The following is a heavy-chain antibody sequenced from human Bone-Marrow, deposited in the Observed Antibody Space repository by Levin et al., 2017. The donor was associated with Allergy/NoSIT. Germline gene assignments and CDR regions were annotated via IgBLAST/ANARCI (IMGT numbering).Heavy chain of an antibody. D-gene: IGHD5-24*01. CDR1: GFTFDDYA. CDR3: AKDSGYKYYFYGLDV. J-gene: IGHJ6*02. V-gene: IGHV3-9*01. CDR2: ISWNSGRI. Sequence: GGSLRLSCAASGFTFDDYAMHWVRQAPGKGLEWVSGISWNSGRIGYADSVKGRFTISRDNAKNSLYLQMNSLRAEDTALYYCAKDSGYKYYFYGLDVWGQGTTVTVSS.